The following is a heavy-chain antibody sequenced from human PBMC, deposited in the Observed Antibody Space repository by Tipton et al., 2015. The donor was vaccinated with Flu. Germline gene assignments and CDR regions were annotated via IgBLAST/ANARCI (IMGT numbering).Heavy chain of an antibody. CDR2: IYYNGST. CDR3: ARDQTYYHGSSDAFDI. V-gene: IGHV4-59*01. J-gene: IGHJ3*02. CDR1: GDSMRSYY. D-gene: IGHD2/OR15-2a*01. Sequence: TLSLTCSVSGDSMRSYYWSWIRQPPGKGLEWIGTIYYNGSTDYNPSLSSRLTISVDMSKNQFSLKLTSVTAADTAVYYCARDQTYYHGSSDAFDIWGQGTMVTVSS.